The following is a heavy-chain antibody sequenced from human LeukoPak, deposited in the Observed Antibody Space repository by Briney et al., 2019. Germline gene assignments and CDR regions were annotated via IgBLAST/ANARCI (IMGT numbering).Heavy chain of an antibody. J-gene: IGHJ4*02. CDR3: AKPTLDSSGLGY. D-gene: IGHD6-19*01. V-gene: IGHV3-23*01. Sequence: QPGGSLRLCCAASGFTFSSYAMSWVRQAPGKGLEWVSAISGSGGSTYYADSVKGRFTISRDNSKNTLYLQMNSLRAEDTAVYYCAKPTLDSSGLGYWGQGTLVTVSS. CDR2: ISGSGGST. CDR1: GFTFSSYA.